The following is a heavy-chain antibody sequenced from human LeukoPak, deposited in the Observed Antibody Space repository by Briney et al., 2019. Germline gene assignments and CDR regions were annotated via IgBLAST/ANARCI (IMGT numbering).Heavy chain of an antibody. CDR3: ARDLSMVRGVRVY. D-gene: IGHD3-10*01. J-gene: IGHJ4*02. Sequence: ASVKVSCKASGYTFTGYYMHWVRQAPGQGLEWMGWINPNSGGTNYALKFQGRVTMTRDTSISTAYMELSRLRSDDTAVYYCARDLSMVRGVRVYWGQGTLVTVSS. V-gene: IGHV1-2*02. CDR2: INPNSGGT. CDR1: GYTFTGYY.